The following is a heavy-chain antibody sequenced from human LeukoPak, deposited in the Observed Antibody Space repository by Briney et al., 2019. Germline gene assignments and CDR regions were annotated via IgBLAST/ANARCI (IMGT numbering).Heavy chain of an antibody. CDR1: GDSISSSSYY. Sequence: SETLSLTCSVSGDSISSSSYYWGWIRQPPGKGLEWIGSIYYSGSTYYNPSLKSRVTISVDTSQNQFSLRLSSVTAADTAVYYFARHNPPYYFDHWGQGTLVTVSS. V-gene: IGHV4-39*01. CDR3: ARHNPPYYFDH. J-gene: IGHJ4*02. CDR2: IYYSGST.